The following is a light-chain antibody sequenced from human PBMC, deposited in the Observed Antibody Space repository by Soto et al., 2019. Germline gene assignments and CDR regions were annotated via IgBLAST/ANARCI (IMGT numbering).Light chain of an antibody. J-gene: IGKJ1*01. CDR3: QQSYNVLSWT. V-gene: IGKV1-39*01. CDR2: AAS. CDR1: QSIGSY. Sequence: DIQMTQSPSSLSASVGDRVTITCRASQSIGSYLNWYRQKPGKAPELLIYAASHLRRDVPSRFRASGSGTDFTLTSSSLQPEDFASYYCQQSYNVLSWTFGQGTKVEIK.